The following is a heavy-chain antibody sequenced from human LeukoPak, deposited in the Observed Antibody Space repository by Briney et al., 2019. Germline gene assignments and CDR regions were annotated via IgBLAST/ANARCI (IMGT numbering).Heavy chain of an antibody. CDR2: ISAYNGNT. V-gene: IGHV1-18*01. D-gene: IGHD4-11*01. CDR3: ARADSNLYRSALQIFRH. J-gene: IGHJ1*01. CDR1: GYTFTSYG. Sequence: ASVKVSCKASGYTFTSYGISWVRQAPGQGLEWMGWISAYNGNTNYAQKLQGRVTMTTDTSTSTAYMELRSLRSDDTAVYYCARADSNLYRSALQIFRHWGQGTLVTVSS.